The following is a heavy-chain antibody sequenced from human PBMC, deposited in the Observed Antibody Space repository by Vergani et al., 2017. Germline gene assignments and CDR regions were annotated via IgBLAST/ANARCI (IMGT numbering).Heavy chain of an antibody. Sequence: EVQLVESGGGLVQPGGSLRLSCAASGFTFSSYEMNWVRQAPGKGLEWVSYISSSGSTIYYSDSVKGRFTISRDNAKNSLYLQMNSLRAEDTAVYYCARLVDIVATIAFDYWGQGTLVTVSS. CDR1: GFTFSSYE. J-gene: IGHJ4*02. CDR3: ARLVDIVATIAFDY. V-gene: IGHV3-48*03. CDR2: ISSSGSTI. D-gene: IGHD5-12*01.